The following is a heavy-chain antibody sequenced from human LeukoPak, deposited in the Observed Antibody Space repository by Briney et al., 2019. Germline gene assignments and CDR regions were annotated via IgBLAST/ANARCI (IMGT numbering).Heavy chain of an antibody. CDR2: ISYDGSNK. CDR1: GFTFSSYA. CDR3: ASQYSSGWYLGY. D-gene: IGHD6-19*01. V-gene: IGHV3-30-3*01. J-gene: IGHJ4*02. Sequence: PGGSLRLSCAASGFTFSSYAMHWVRQAPGKGLEWVAVISYDGSNKYYADSVKGRFTISRDNSKNTLYLQMNSLRAEDTAVYYCASQYSSGWYLGYWGQGTLVTVS.